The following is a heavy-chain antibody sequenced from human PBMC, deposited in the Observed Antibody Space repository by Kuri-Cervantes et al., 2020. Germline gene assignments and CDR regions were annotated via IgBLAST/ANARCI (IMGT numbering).Heavy chain of an antibody. CDR1: GYSISSGYY. D-gene: IGHD6-13*01. Sequence: SETLSLTCAVSGYSISSGYYWGWIRQPPGKGLEWIGSIYHSGSTYYNPSLKSRVTISVDTSKNQFSLKLRSVTAADTAVYYCARGGSPHNYYFYYYMDVWGKGTTVTVSS. J-gene: IGHJ6*03. CDR2: IYHSGST. V-gene: IGHV4-38-2*01. CDR3: ARGGSPHNYYFYYYMDV.